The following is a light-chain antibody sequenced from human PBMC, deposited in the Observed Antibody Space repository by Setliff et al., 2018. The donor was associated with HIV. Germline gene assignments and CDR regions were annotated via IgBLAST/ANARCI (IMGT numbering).Light chain of an antibody. CDR2: EVS. CDR1: GSDVGRYNY. CDR3: SSYTSISTVV. Sequence: QSVLAQPASVSGSPGQSITISCTGTGSDVGRYNYVSWYKHHPGKAPKLMIYEVSNRPSGVSNRFSGSKSGNTASLTSSGLQADDEADYYCSSYTSISTVVFGGGTKVTVL. J-gene: IGLJ2*01. V-gene: IGLV2-14*01.